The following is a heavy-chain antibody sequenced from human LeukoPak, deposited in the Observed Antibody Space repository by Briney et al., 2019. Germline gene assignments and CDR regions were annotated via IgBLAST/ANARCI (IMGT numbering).Heavy chain of an antibody. D-gene: IGHD2-2*01. J-gene: IGHJ3*02. Sequence: GGSLRLSCTASGFTFGDYAMSWVRQAPGKGLEWVGFIRSKAYGGTTEYAASVKGRFTISRDDSKSIAYLQMNSLKTEDTAVYYCTSSWYRSSTSCSDAFDIWGQGTMVTVSS. CDR2: IRSKAYGGTT. CDR1: GFTFGDYA. CDR3: TSSWYRSSTSCSDAFDI. V-gene: IGHV3-49*04.